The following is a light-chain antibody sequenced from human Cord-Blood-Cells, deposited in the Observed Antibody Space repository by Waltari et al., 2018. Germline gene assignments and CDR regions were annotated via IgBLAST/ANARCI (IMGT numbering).Light chain of an antibody. V-gene: IGKV3-11*01. CDR1: QSVSSY. CDR2: DAS. J-gene: IGKJ3*01. Sequence: EIVFTQSPATLALSPGERATLSFSASQSVSSYLAWYQQKPGQPPRLLIYDASNRATGIPARFSGSGSGTDFTLTISSLEPEDFAVYYCQQRSNWPLTFGPGTKVDIK. CDR3: QQRSNWPLT.